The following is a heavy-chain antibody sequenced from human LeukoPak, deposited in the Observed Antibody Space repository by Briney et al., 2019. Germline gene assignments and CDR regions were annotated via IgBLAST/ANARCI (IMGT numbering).Heavy chain of an antibody. CDR3: AKNCVTGIIDY. CDR1: GFTFSRYA. CDR2: ISISGGST. J-gene: IGHJ4*02. Sequence: GALRLSCAASGFTFSRYALSWVRQAPGKALEWFSAISISGGSTNTADAEKLQFTITMTNSTNTRNLQMNSLRAEAKAVYYCAKNCVTGIIDYWGQGTLVTVSS. V-gene: IGHV3-23*01. D-gene: IGHD2-21*01.